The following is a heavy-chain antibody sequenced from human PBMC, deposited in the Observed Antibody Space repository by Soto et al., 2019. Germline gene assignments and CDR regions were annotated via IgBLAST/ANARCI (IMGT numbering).Heavy chain of an antibody. CDR1: GFSLSTSGMR. CDR3: ARTIRTPTRKCYYGMDV. CDR2: IDWDDDK. V-gene: IGHV2-70*04. Sequence: SGPTLVNPTQTLTLPCTFSGFSLSTSGMRVSWIRQPPGKALEWLARIDWDDDKFYSTSLKTRLTISKDTSKNQVVLTMTNMDPVDTATYYCARTIRTPTRKCYYGMDVWGQGTTVTVSS. J-gene: IGHJ6*02.